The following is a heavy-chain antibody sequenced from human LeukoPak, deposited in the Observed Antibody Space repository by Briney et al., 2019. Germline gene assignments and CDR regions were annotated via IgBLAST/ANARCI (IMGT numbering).Heavy chain of an antibody. CDR3: ARQARNQPYYYYMDV. V-gene: IGHV4-39*01. J-gene: IGHJ6*03. CDR2: IYYTGST. D-gene: IGHD1-14*01. Sequence: SETLSLTCTVSGGSIRSSSYYWGWIRQPPGKGLEWIGCIYYTGSTYYNPSLKSRVTISVDTSKNQFSLKLSSVTAADTAVYYCARQARNQPYYYYMDVWGKGTTVTISS. CDR1: GGSIRSSSYY.